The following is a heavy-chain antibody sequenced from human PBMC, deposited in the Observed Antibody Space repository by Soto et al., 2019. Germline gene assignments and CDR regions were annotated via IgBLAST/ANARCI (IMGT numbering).Heavy chain of an antibody. CDR2: IHYTWNS. Sequence: QVQLLESGPGLAKPSETLSLTCTVSGDSIRSSYWSWIRQSPGKGLEWIGFIHYTWNSNFNPALKSRVPMSVDTSKNQFSLKLSSVTAADTAVYYCARQTYCGRDCFDAFDIWGRGTMVTVSS. J-gene: IGHJ3*02. CDR3: ARQTYCGRDCFDAFDI. D-gene: IGHD2-21*01. CDR1: GDSIRSSY. V-gene: IGHV4-59*08.